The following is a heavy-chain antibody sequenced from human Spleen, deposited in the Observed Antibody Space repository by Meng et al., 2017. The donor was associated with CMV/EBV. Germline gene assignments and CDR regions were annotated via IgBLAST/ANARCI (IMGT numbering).Heavy chain of an antibody. CDR3: ARVVEMATPYFDY. V-gene: IGHV4-34*01. J-gene: IGHJ4*02. CDR2: INHSGST. D-gene: IGHD5-24*01. Sequence: AEAQQWGGGLVQPSEALPLPCAVYVWCFSGYYWSWMRQPPGKGLEWIGEINHSGSTNYNPSLKSRVTISVDTSKNQFSLKLSSVTAADTAVYYCARVVEMATPYFDYWGQGTLVTVSS. CDR1: VWCFSGYY.